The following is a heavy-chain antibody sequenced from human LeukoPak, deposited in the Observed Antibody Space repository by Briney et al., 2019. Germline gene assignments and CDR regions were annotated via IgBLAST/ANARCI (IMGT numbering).Heavy chain of an antibody. J-gene: IGHJ2*01. CDR2: IHYSGTT. CDR3: ARDLSSGWPYWYFDL. Sequence: PSETLSLTCTVSGASISGHYWSWIRQPPGKGLEWIAYIHYSGTTNSHPSLKSRVTISVDTSKNQFSLYLRSVTAADTAVYYCARDLSSGWPYWYFDLWGRGTLVTVSS. V-gene: IGHV4-59*11. D-gene: IGHD6-19*01. CDR1: GASISGHY.